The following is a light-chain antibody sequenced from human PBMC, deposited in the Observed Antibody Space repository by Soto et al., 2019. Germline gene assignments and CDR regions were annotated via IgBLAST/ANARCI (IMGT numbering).Light chain of an antibody. CDR2: DVS. J-gene: IGLJ2*01. CDR1: NSDIGGYSY. Sequence: QSVLTQPASVSGSPGQSITISCTGSNSDIGGYSYVSWYQQHPGKAPKLMIYDVSNRPSGVSYRFSGSKSGNTASLTISGLQAEDEADSYCTSYTSRSTLGVFGGGTKVTVL. V-gene: IGLV2-14*03. CDR3: TSYTSRSTLGV.